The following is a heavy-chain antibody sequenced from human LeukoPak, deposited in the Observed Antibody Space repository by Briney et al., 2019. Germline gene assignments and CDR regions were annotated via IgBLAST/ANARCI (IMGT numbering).Heavy chain of an antibody. CDR3: ARATPITMMVVVITTPGY. Sequence: GGSLRLSCAASGFTFSSYGMHWVRQAPGKGLEWVAFIRYDGSNKYYADSVKGRFTISRDNSKNTLYLQMNSLRAEDTAVYYCARATPITMMVVVITTPGYWGQGTLVTVSS. J-gene: IGHJ4*02. CDR2: IRYDGSNK. V-gene: IGHV3-30*02. CDR1: GFTFSSYG. D-gene: IGHD3-22*01.